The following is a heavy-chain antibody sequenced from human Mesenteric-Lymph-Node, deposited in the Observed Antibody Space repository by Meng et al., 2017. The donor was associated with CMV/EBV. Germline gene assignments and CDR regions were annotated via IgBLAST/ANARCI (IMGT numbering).Heavy chain of an antibody. J-gene: IGHJ4*02. CDR3: TADSVSNPNLDY. Sequence: EVQLVESCGCLLQPVRSLSLSCAASGLNVIDKYMSWVRQAPGKGLECVCIIYRGDNTYYIDSVKDRFTVSRDNSKNTMYLQMNNLRVEDTAVYYCTADSVSNPNLDYWGQGTLVTVSS. CDR1: GLNVIDKY. V-gene: IGHV3-66*01. CDR2: IYRGDNT. D-gene: IGHD3-10*01.